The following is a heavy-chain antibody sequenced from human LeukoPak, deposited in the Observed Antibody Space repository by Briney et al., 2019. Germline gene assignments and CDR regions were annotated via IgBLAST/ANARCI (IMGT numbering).Heavy chain of an antibody. CDR1: GGTFSSHG. D-gene: IGHD3-22*01. CDR3: ARRWPHSSGYYLFDY. CDR2: IIPMFGTT. V-gene: IGHV1-69*05. J-gene: IGHJ4*02. Sequence: SVKVSCKGSGGTFSSHGLSWVRQAPGQGLEWMGGIIPMFGTTNYAQKFQGRVTITTDIFTDTAYMELSSLRPEDTAVYYCARRWPHSSGYYLFDYWGKGTLVTVSS.